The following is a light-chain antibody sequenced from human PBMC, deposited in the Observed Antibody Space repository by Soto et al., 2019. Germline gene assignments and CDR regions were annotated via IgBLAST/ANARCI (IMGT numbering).Light chain of an antibody. CDR2: RAS. J-gene: IGKJ1*01. CDR3: QQYNSCSWT. CDR1: QSISSW. V-gene: IGKV1-5*03. Sequence: TQLTLSPWTLAAXVQDXVTIXXRASQSISSWLAWYQQKPGKAPKFLIYRASSLKSGVPSRSSSSRSGTEFTLTISSLQPDVFAAYYCQQYNSCSWTFGQGTRVDIK.